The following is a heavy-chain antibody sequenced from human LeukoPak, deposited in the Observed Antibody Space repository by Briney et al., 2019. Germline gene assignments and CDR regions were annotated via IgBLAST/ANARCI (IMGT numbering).Heavy chain of an antibody. CDR2: IIPIFGTA. V-gene: IGHV1-69*01. CDR1: GYTFTRYA. J-gene: IGHJ4*02. Sequence: GSSVKVSCKASGYTFTRYAINWVRQAPGQGLEWMGGIIPIFGTANYAQKFQGRVTITADESTSTAYMELSSLRSEDTAVYYCARSRGSCYSCGDYWGQGTLVTVSS. D-gene: IGHD2-15*01. CDR3: ARSRGSCYSCGDY.